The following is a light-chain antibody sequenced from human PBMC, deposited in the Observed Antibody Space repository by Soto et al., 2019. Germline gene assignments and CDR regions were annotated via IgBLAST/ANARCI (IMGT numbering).Light chain of an antibody. V-gene: IGLV2-8*01. J-gene: IGLJ3*02. Sequence: QSALTQPPSASGSPGQSVTISCTGTSSDVGGYNYVSWYQQHPGKAPRLMVYEVTKRPSGVPARFSGSKSGNTASLTVSGLQAEDEADYYCSSHAGINNVVFGGGTKVTDL. CDR3: SSHAGINNVV. CDR1: SSDVGGYNY. CDR2: EVT.